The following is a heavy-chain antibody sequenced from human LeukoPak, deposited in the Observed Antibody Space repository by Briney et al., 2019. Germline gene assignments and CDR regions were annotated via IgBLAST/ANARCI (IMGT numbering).Heavy chain of an antibody. J-gene: IGHJ4*02. V-gene: IGHV1-18*01. CDR3: ARAISRDGYNDPFDY. CDR2: ISPSNGHT. D-gene: IGHD5-24*01. Sequence: ASVKVSCKTSVYTFTTYSIIWVRQAPGQGLEWVGWISPSNGHTNYAQKLQDRVTMTTYTSTSTVYMELRSLRSDDTAVYYCARAISRDGYNDPFDYWGQGSLVTVSS. CDR1: VYTFTTYS.